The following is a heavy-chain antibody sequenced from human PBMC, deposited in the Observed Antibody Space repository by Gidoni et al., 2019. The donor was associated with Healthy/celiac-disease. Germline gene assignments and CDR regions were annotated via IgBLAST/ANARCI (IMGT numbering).Heavy chain of an antibody. CDR1: GCTFSSYS. Sequence: EVQLVESGGGLVRPGGSLRLSCAASGCTFSSYSRNWVRQAPGKGREWVSSISSSISYIDDADSVKGRFTISRDNAKNSLYLQMNSLRAEDTAVYYCARTYYYGSGSKGLDYWGQGTLVTVSS. D-gene: IGHD3-10*01. CDR2: ISSSISYI. V-gene: IGHV3-21*01. CDR3: ARTYYYGSGSKGLDY. J-gene: IGHJ4*02.